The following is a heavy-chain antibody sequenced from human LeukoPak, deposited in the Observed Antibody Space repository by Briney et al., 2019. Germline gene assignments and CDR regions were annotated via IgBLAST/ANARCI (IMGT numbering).Heavy chain of an antibody. J-gene: IGHJ6*03. CDR2: IWYDGSNK. CDR1: GFTFSSYG. D-gene: IGHD1-26*01. V-gene: IGHV3-33*01. CDR3: ARDYGSYYYYYYYMDV. Sequence: SGGSLRLSCAASGFTFSSYGMHWVRQAPGKGLEWVAVIWYDGSNKYYAYSVKGRFTISRDNSKNTLYLQMNSLRAEDTAVYYCARDYGSYYYYYYYMDVWGKGTTVTVSS.